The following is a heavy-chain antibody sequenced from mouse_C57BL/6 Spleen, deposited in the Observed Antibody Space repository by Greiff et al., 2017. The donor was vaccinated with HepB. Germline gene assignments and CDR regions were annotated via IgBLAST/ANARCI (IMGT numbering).Heavy chain of an antibody. D-gene: IGHD1-1*01. Sequence: QVQLQQPGAELVKPGASVKMSCKASGYTFTSYWITWVKQRPGQGLEWIGDIYPGSGSTNYNEKFKSKATLTVDTSSSTAYMQLSSLTSEDSAVYYCARSGFTTVVATEDYWGQGTTLTVSS. CDR3: ARSGFTTVVATEDY. CDR2: IYPGSGST. J-gene: IGHJ2*01. V-gene: IGHV1-55*01. CDR1: GYTFTSYW.